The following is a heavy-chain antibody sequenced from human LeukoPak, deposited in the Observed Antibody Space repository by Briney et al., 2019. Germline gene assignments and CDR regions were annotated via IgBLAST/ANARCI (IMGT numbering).Heavy chain of an antibody. J-gene: IGHJ4*02. Sequence: GGSLRLSCAASGFTFSDYYMSWXXXXXXXXXXXXXYISSSGSTIYYADSVKGRFTISRDNAKNSLYLQMNSLRAEDTAVYYCARYYYGSGSPVDYWGQGTLVTVSS. V-gene: IGHV3-11*01. CDR2: ISSSGSTI. CDR1: GFTFSDYY. D-gene: IGHD3-10*01. CDR3: ARYYYGSGSPVDY.